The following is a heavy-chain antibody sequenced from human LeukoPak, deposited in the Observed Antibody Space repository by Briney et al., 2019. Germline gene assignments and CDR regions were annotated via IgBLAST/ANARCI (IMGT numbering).Heavy chain of an antibody. J-gene: IGHJ4*02. CDR3: AKINWNDQTAGFDY. CDR1: GFTFSNYA. V-gene: IGHV3-30-3*02. D-gene: IGHD1-1*01. CDR2: TSSDERAK. Sequence: AGGSLRLSCEASGFTFSNYAMHWVRQSPGKGLEWVAVTSSDERAKFYADSVKGRFTISRDNSKNTLYLQMNSLRAEDTAVYYCAKINWNDQTAGFDYWGQGTLVTVSS.